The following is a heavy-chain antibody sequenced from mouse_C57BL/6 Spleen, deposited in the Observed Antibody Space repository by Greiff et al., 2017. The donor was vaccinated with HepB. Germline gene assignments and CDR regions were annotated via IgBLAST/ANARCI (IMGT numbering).Heavy chain of an antibody. J-gene: IGHJ2*01. V-gene: IGHV1-50*01. Sequence: QVQLQQPGAELVKPGASVKLSCKASGYTFTSYWMQWVKQRPGQGLEWIGEIDPSDSYTNYNQKFKGKATLTVDTSSSTAYMQLSSLTSEDSAVYDCATITTPVGGYFDYWGQGTTLTVSS. D-gene: IGHD1-1*01. CDR1: GYTFTSYW. CDR3: ATITTPVGGYFDY. CDR2: IDPSDSYT.